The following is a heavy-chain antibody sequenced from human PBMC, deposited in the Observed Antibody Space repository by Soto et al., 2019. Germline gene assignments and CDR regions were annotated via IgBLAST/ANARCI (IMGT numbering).Heavy chain of an antibody. Sequence: GGSLRLSCAASGFPFSDYYVSWIRKAPGKGLEWVSYISSSGSTIYYADSVKGRFTISRDNAKNSLYLQMNSLRAEDTAVYYCAREYSSSWWGRGAFDIWGQGTMVTVSS. D-gene: IGHD6-13*01. CDR3: AREYSSSWWGRGAFDI. V-gene: IGHV3-11*01. J-gene: IGHJ3*02. CDR1: GFPFSDYY. CDR2: ISSSGSTI.